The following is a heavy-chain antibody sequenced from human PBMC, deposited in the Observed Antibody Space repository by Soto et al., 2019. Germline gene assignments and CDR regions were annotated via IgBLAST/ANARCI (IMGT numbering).Heavy chain of an antibody. CDR1: GYTFTSYG. D-gene: IGHD3-22*01. J-gene: IGHJ6*02. Sequence: ASVKVSCKASGYTFTSYGISWVRQAPGQGLEWMGWISADSGSTNYAQKFQGRVTMTTDTSISPAYMELSRLRSDDTAVYYCARDYRSGSLRLGYGMDVWGQGTTVTVP. V-gene: IGHV1-18*04. CDR3: ARDYRSGSLRLGYGMDV. CDR2: ISADSGST.